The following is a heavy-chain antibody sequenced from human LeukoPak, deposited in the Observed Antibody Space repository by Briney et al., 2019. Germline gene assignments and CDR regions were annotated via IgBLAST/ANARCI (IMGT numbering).Heavy chain of an antibody. CDR3: ARSLINTIRSGFDS. CDR2: ISASGDTT. D-gene: IGHD3-3*01. CDR1: GFTFSDYA. Sequence: PGGSLSLSCAASGFTFSDYAMTWVRQAPGKGLEWVSSISASGDTTYYADSVKGRFSISRDNSKSSLYLQMTSLRAEDTAVYSCARSLINTIRSGFDSWGQGALVTVSS. V-gene: IGHV3-23*01. J-gene: IGHJ4*02.